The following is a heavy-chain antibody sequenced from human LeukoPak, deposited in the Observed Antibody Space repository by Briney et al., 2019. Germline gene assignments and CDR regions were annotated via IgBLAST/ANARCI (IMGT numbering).Heavy chain of an antibody. CDR2: ISCCGSTI. CDR3: ARVSLGLDY. J-gene: IGHJ4*02. Sequence: GGSLILSCSAYGYPFSSYEMTTVPQATGKGVGRVQYISCCGSTIYYADSLKGRFTIPRDKPKNSLYLQMDSLRAEDTAVYYCARVSLGLDYWGQGTLVTVSS. CDR1: GYPFSSYE. V-gene: IGHV3-48*03.